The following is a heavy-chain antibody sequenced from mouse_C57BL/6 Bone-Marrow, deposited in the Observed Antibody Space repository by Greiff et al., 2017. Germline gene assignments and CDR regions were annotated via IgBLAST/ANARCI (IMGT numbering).Heavy chain of an antibody. J-gene: IGHJ2*01. D-gene: IGHD1-1*01. CDR2: IDPENGDT. V-gene: IGHV14-4*01. CDR1: GFNIKDDY. Sequence: EVQLQQSGAELVRPGASVKLSCTASGFNIKDDYMHWVKQRPEQGLEWIGWIDPENGDTEYASKFQGKATITADTSSNTAYLQLSSLTSEDTAVYYCSTGSRSWDYWGQGTTLTVSS. CDR3: STGSRSWDY.